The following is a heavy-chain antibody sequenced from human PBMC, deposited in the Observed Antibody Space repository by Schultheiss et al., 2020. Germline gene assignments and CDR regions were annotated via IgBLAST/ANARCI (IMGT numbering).Heavy chain of an antibody. Sequence: GGSLRLSCAASGLTFSSYSMSWVRQVPGKGLEWVSVISGSGGSRYYADSVKGRFTISRDNSKNTLYLQMNSLRAEDTAVYYCAKVIGVGGSYFDAFDIWGQGTMVTVSS. CDR1: GLTFSSYS. V-gene: IGHV3-23*01. CDR3: AKVIGVGGSYFDAFDI. J-gene: IGHJ3*02. D-gene: IGHD1-26*01. CDR2: ISGSGGSR.